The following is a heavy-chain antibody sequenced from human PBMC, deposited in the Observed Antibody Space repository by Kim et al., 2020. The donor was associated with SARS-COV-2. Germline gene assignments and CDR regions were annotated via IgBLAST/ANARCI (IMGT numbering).Heavy chain of an antibody. CDR1: GYTFTSYA. D-gene: IGHD6-19*01. J-gene: IGHJ6*02. Sequence: DSVKVSCKASGYTFTSYAMNWVRQAPGQGLEWMGWINTNTGNPTYAQGFTGRFVFSLDTSVSTAYLQISSLKAEDTAVYYCARRLMTGYSSGWYAIFSPGVTPAYYYGMDVWGQGTTVTVSS. V-gene: IGHV7-4-1*02. CDR2: INTNTGNP. CDR3: ARRLMTGYSSGWYAIFSPGVTPAYYYGMDV.